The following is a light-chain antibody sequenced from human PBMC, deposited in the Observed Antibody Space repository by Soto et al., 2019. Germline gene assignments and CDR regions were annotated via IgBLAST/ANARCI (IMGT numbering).Light chain of an antibody. V-gene: IGKV1-5*01. CDR2: DAS. CDR3: QQYTGYSRT. J-gene: IGKJ1*01. Sequence: DIQITQSPSSLSASVGDRVTITCRASQSISSYLNWYQQKPGKAPFLLISDASNLERGVPSRFSGSGSGTEFTLTISSMQPDDFATYYCQQYTGYSRTFGQGTKVDIK. CDR1: QSISSY.